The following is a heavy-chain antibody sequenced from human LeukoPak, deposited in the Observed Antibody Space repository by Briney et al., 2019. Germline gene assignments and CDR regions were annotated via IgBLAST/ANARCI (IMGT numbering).Heavy chain of an antibody. J-gene: IGHJ4*02. D-gene: IGHD3-10*01. Sequence: PSETLSLTCTVSGGSISSGSYYWSWIRQPAGKGLEWIGRIYTSGSTNYNPSLKSRVTISVDTSKNQFPLKLSSVTAADTAVYYCARVSGGFGELHLNFDYWGQGTLVTVSS. CDR1: GGSISSGSYY. CDR2: IYTSGST. V-gene: IGHV4-61*02. CDR3: ARVSGGFGELHLNFDY.